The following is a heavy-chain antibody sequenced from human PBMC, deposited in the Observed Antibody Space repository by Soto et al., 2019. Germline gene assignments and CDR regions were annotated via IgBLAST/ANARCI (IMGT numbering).Heavy chain of an antibody. V-gene: IGHV1-8*01. CDR2: MNANSGNT. D-gene: IGHD3-3*01. J-gene: IGHJ6*03. CDR3: ARSYDFWSGYYSYYYYYMDV. CDR1: GYTFTSYD. Sequence: ASVKVSCKASGYTFTSYDINWVRQATGQGLEWMGWMNANSGNTSYAQKLQGRVTMTTDTSTSTAYMELRSLRSEDTAVYYCARSYDFWSGYYSYYYYYMDVWGKGTTVTVSS.